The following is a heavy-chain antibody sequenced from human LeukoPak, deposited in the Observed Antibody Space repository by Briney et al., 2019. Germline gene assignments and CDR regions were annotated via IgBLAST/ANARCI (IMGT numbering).Heavy chain of an antibody. CDR1: GGSFSGYY. CDR3: ASLRSGWYGTYYYYMDV. J-gene: IGHJ6*03. CDR2: INHSGST. D-gene: IGHD6-19*01. V-gene: IGHV4-34*01. Sequence: PSETLSLTCAVYGGSFSGYYWSWIRQPPGKGLEWIGEINHSGSTNYNPSLKSRVTISIDKSKNQFSLKLTSVTAADTAVYYCASLRSGWYGTYYYYMDVWGTGTTVTVSS.